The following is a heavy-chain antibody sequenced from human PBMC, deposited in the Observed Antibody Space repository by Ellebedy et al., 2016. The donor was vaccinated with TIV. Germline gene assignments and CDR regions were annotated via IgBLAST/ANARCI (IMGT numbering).Heavy chain of an antibody. J-gene: IGHJ5*02. CDR3: ARRASYGDYAVQVNPWFDP. V-gene: IGHV3-7*01. CDR2: IRQEGDEI. CDR1: GFNFRSYW. D-gene: IGHD4-17*01. Sequence: GGSLRPSCAASGFNFRSYWMTWVRQAPGKGLEWVAKIRQEGDEIYYVESVKGRFTISRDNAKNSLFLQMNSLRVEDTAVYYRARRASYGDYAVQVNPWFDPWGQGTLVTVSS.